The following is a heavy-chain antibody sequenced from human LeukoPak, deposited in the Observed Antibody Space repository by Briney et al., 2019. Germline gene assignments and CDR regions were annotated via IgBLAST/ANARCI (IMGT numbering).Heavy chain of an antibody. CDR2: ISAYNGNT. CDR1: GYTFTSYG. CDR3: ARDGTEYSSGWARFDY. V-gene: IGHV1-18*04. D-gene: IGHD6-19*01. Sequence: ASVKVSCKTSGYTFTSYGSSWVRQAPGQGLEWIGWISAYNGNTNYAHKFQGRVTMTTDKSTSTAYMEVRSLTSDDTAIYYCARDGTEYSSGWARFDYWGQGTLLTVSS. J-gene: IGHJ4*02.